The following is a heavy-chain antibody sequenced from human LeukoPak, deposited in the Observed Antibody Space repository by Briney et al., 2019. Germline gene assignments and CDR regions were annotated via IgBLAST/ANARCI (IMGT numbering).Heavy chain of an antibody. Sequence: SETLSLTCAVYGGSFSGYYWSWIRQPPGKGLEWIGEINHSGSTNYNPSLKSRVTISVDTSKNQFSLKLSSVTAADTAVYYCGRIYPSMVRGVIRDSWGQGTLVTVSS. V-gene: IGHV4-34*01. J-gene: IGHJ4*02. CDR2: INHSGST. CDR3: GRIYPSMVRGVIRDS. D-gene: IGHD3-10*01. CDR1: GGSFSGYY.